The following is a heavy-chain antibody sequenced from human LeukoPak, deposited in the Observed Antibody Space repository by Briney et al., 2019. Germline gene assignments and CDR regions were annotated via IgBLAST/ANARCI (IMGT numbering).Heavy chain of an antibody. D-gene: IGHD3-22*01. CDR3: AREKLSFFDSSGYFDY. Sequence: GGSLRLSCAASGFTFSSYWMHWVRQPPGKGLVWVSRITSDGSGIGYADSVKGRFSTSRDNAKNTLYLQMSRLRAEDTAVYYCAREKLSFFDSSGYFDYWGQGTLVTVSS. CDR2: ITSDGSGI. V-gene: IGHV3-74*01. CDR1: GFTFSSYW. J-gene: IGHJ4*02.